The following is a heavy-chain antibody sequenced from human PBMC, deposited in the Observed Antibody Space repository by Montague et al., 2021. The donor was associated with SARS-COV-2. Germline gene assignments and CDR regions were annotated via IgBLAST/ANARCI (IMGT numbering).Heavy chain of an antibody. V-gene: IGHV4-38-2*02. CDR2: IYYSGST. CDR1: GYSISSGYY. J-gene: IGHJ4*02. CDR3: ARDVRYYDFWSGRAQTSPDY. Sequence: SETLSLTCTVSGYSISSGYYWGWIRQPPGKGLEWIGSIYYSGSTYYNPSLKSQVTISVDTSKNQFSLKLSSVTAADTAVYYCARDVRYYDFWSGRAQTSPDYWGQGTLVTVSS. D-gene: IGHD3-3*01.